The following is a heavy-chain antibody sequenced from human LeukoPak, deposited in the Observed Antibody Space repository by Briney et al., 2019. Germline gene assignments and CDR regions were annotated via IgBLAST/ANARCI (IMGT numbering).Heavy chain of an antibody. CDR1: GGSISSYY. J-gene: IGHJ4*02. CDR3: ARQNYGAAPLRY. D-gene: IGHD4/OR15-4a*01. Sequence: SETLSLTCTVSGGSISSYYWSWIRQPPGKGLEWIGYIHYSGSTNYNPSLKSRLTISVDTSKNQFSLKLSSVTAADTAVYYCARQNYGAAPLRYWGQGTLVTVSS. V-gene: IGHV4-59*08. CDR2: IHYSGST.